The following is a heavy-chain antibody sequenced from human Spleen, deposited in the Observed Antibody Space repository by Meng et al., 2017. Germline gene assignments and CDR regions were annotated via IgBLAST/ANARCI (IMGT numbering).Heavy chain of an antibody. V-gene: IGHV4-4*02. Sequence: QGQLQESGQGLVEPSQTLSLTCTVFGGSISSSNGWTWVRQPPGKGLEWIGEIYHSGSTNYNPSLKSRVTISLDRSKTQFSLTVNSVTAADTAVYYCARGSFTSGWGIWGQGTLVTVSS. CDR2: IYHSGST. D-gene: IGHD6-19*01. CDR3: ARGSFTSGWGI. J-gene: IGHJ4*02. CDR1: GGSISSSNG.